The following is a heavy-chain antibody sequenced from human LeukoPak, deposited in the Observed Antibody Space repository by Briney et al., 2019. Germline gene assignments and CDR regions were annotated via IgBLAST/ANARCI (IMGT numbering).Heavy chain of an antibody. Sequence: SLRLSCAATVLTFNTVNMNWLRNAKGKGLEWVSSITSGGDYIYYADSVKGRFTTSRDNAKNSLSLQLNSLRVEDTAVYYCARGHYDVLAASYKWTPNYWGQGTLVTVSS. J-gene: IGHJ4*02. CDR2: ITSGGDYI. CDR3: ARGHYDVLAASYKWTPNY. V-gene: IGHV3-21*01. D-gene: IGHD3-9*01. CDR1: VLTFNTVN.